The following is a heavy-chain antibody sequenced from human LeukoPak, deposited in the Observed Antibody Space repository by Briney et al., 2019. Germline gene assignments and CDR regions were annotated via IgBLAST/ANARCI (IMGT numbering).Heavy chain of an antibody. CDR1: GFTFSSYW. Sequence: GGSLRLSCAASGFTFSSYWMNWARQAPGKGLEWVASINHNGNVNYYVDSVKGRFTISRDNAKNSLYLQMNSLRAEDTAVYYCARGPPVVPAAMRYYYYYGMDVWGQGTTVTVSS. D-gene: IGHD2-2*01. CDR3: ARGPPVVPAAMRYYYYYGMDV. J-gene: IGHJ6*02. V-gene: IGHV3-7*03. CDR2: INHNGNVN.